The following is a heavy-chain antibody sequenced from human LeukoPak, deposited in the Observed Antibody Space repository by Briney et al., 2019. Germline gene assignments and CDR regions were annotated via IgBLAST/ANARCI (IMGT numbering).Heavy chain of an antibody. CDR3: AGKYYYGSGSYFPMDV. V-gene: IGHV3-23*01. D-gene: IGHD3-10*01. CDR1: GFTFSSYA. J-gene: IGHJ6*02. CDR2: ISGSGGST. Sequence: GGSLRLSCAASGFTFSSYAMSWVRQAPGKGLEWVSAISGSGGSTYYADSVKGRFTISRDNSKNTLYLQMNSLRAEDTAAYYCAGKYYYGSGSYFPMDVWGQGTTVTVSS.